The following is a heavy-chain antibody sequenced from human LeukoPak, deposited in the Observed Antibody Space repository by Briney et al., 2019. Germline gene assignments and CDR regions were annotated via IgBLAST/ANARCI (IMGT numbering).Heavy chain of an antibody. V-gene: IGHV4-59*08. CDR1: GGSISSYY. J-gene: IGHJ6*02. CDR3: ARHGASGSILYYYYGMDV. CDR2: IYYSGST. Sequence: PSETLSLTCAVYGGSISSYYWTWIRQPPGKGLEWIGYIYYSGSTNYNPSLKSRVTISVDTSKNQFSLKLSSVTAADTAVYYCARHGASGSILYYYYGMDVWGQGTTVTVSS. D-gene: IGHD3-10*01.